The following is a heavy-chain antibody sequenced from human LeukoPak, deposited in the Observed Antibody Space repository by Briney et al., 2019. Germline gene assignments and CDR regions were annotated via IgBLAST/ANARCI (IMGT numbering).Heavy chain of an antibody. CDR2: IIPIFGTP. CDR3: AKEGVLGATMTNNWFDP. CDR1: GGTFSSYD. D-gene: IGHD1-26*01. J-gene: IGHJ5*02. Sequence: SVKVSCKASGGTFSSYDISWVRQAPGQGLEWMGGIIPIFGTPNYAQNFQGRVTITADESASTAYMELTSLRSEDTAVYYCAKEGVLGATMTNNWFDPWGQGTLVTVSS. V-gene: IGHV1-69*13.